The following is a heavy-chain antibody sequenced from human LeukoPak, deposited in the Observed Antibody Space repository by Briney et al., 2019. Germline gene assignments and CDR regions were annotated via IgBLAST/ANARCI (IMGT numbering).Heavy chain of an antibody. CDR1: GFTFSSYG. V-gene: IGHV3-33*01. Sequence: PGRSLRLSCAASGFTFSSYGMHWVRQAPGKGPEWVALIYYDGSQRKYVDSVKGRFTISRDNSKNTVYLEINNLRAEDTAVYYCARDLGYFDYWGQGTLVTASS. CDR3: ARDLGYFDY. CDR2: IYYDGSQR. J-gene: IGHJ4*02. D-gene: IGHD7-27*01.